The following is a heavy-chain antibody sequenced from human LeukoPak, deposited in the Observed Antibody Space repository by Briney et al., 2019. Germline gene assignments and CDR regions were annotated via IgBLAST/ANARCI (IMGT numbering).Heavy chain of an antibody. Sequence: GGSLRLSCAASGFTFSTYGINWVRQAPGKGLEWVAVVSHDGSRKYYADSVKGRFTISRDNSKSTLYLQLNSLRVEDTAVYYCAKDSLGYCSSTSCLVPFDYWGQGTLVTVSS. D-gene: IGHD2-2*01. CDR3: AKDSLGYCSSTSCLVPFDY. CDR1: GFTFSTYG. V-gene: IGHV3-30*18. J-gene: IGHJ4*02. CDR2: VSHDGSRK.